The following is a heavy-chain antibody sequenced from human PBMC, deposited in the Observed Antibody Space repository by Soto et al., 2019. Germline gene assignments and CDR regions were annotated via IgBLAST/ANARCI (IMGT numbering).Heavy chain of an antibody. D-gene: IGHD5-12*01. CDR3: ARVRNSGYDPFDY. CDR1: GGSISSGDYY. J-gene: IGHJ4*02. Sequence: SLTCTVSGGSISSGDYYWSWIRQPPGKGLEWIGYIYYSGSTYYNPSLKSRVTISVDTSKNQFSLKLSSVTAADTAVYYCARVRNSGYDPFDYWGQGTLATVSS. V-gene: IGHV4-30-4*01. CDR2: IYYSGST.